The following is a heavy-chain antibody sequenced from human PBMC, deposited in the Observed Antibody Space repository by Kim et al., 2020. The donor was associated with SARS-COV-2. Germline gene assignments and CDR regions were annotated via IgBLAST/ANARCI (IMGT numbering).Heavy chain of an antibody. CDR2: ISSSGSTI. Sequence: GGSLRLSCAASGFTFSSYEMNWVRQAPGKGLEWVSYISSSGSTIYYADSVKGRFTISRDNAKNSLYLQMNSLRAEDTAVYYCARGPPREWELPDYFDYWGQGTLVTVSS. CDR1: GFTFSSYE. J-gene: IGHJ4*02. V-gene: IGHV3-48*03. D-gene: IGHD1-26*01. CDR3: ARGPPREWELPDYFDY.